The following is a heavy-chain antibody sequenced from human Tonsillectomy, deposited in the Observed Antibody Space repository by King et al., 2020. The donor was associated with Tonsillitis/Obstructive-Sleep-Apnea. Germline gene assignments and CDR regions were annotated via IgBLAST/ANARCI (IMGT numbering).Heavy chain of an antibody. V-gene: IGHV3-21*01. CDR3: ESDKIFGVVITHRTIDY. CDR2: ISSSSSYI. CDR1: GFTFSSYS. J-gene: IGHJ4*02. D-gene: IGHD3-3*01. Sequence: VQLVESGGGLVKPGGSLRLSCAASGFTFSSYSMNWVRQAPGKGLEWVSSISSSSSYIYYADSVKGRFTISRDNAKNSLYLQMNSLRAEDTAVYYCESDKIFGVVITHRTIDYWGQGTLVTVSS.